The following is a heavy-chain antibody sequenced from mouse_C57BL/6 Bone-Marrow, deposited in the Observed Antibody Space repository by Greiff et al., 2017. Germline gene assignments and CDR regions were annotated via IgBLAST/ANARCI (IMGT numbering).Heavy chain of an antibody. V-gene: IGHV1-54*01. D-gene: IGHD2-2*01. CDR2: INPGSGGT. J-gene: IGHJ1*03. CDR1: GYAFTNYL. CDR3: ARMGYYGYFDV. Sequence: QVQLQQSGAELVRPGTSVKVSCKASGYAFTNYLIEWVKQRPGQGLEWIGVINPGSGGTNYNEKFKGKATLTADKSSSTAYMQLSSLTSEDSAVYFCARMGYYGYFDVWGTGTTVTVSS.